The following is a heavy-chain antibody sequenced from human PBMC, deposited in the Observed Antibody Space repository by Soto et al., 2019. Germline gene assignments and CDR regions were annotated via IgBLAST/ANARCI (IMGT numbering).Heavy chain of an antibody. CDR2: ISGNGDST. CDR3: ATVPSRGFDL. CDR1: GFILGNYV. J-gene: IGHJ3*01. Sequence: GVPMRLSCAISGFILGNYVRHWVRQAPGKGLEYVSSISGNGDSTYYANSVKGRFTISRDNSNNMLYLQMGSLRAEDMAVYYCATVPSRGFDLWGQGTMVTLSS. V-gene: IGHV3-64*01.